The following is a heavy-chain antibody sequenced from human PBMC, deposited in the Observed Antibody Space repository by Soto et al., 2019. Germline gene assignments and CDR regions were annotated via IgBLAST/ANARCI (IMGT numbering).Heavy chain of an antibody. V-gene: IGHV4-34*01. J-gene: IGHJ5*02. CDR3: ERGGINCSRKSCYYNWFDT. CDR1: GGSFSGYY. Sequence: PSETLSLTCAVYGGSFSGYYWSWIRQPPGKGLEWIGEINHSGSTNYNPSLKSRVTISVDTSKNQFSLKLSPVTAADTAVYYCERGGINCSRKSCYYNWFDTWGQGTLVTVSS. D-gene: IGHD2-2*01. CDR2: INHSGST.